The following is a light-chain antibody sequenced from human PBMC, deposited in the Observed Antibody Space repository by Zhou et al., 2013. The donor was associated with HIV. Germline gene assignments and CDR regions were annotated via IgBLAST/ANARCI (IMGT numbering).Light chain of an antibody. CDR1: QSISSY. V-gene: IGKV1-39*01. CDR3: QQSYSTPLFT. Sequence: DIQMAQSPSSLSASVGDRVTITCRASQSISSYLNWYQQKPGKAPKLLIYAASSLQSGVPSRFSGSGSGTDFTLTISSLQPEDFATYYCQQSYSTPLFTFGPRT. CDR2: AAS. J-gene: IGKJ3*01.